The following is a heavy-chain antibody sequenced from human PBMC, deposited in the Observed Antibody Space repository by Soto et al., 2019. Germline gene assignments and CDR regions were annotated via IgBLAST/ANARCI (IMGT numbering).Heavy chain of an antibody. Sequence: VGSLRLSCAASGFSFSGNWMTWVRQAPGKGLEWVANVNEDGSEKNYVDSVKGRFTISRDNAKNSLYLQVNSLTAADTAVYYCARLRSGWSIDYWGQGALVTVSS. CDR3: ARLRSGWSIDY. J-gene: IGHJ4*02. D-gene: IGHD6-19*01. V-gene: IGHV3-7*03. CDR2: VNEDGSEK. CDR1: GFSFSGNW.